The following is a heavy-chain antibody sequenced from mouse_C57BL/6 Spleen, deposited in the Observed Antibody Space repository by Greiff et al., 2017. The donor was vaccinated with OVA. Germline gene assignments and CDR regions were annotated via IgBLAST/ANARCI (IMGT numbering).Heavy chain of an antibody. CDR2: INPSTGGT. CDR3: ARKAYDYDLGAWFAY. J-gene: IGHJ3*01. V-gene: IGHV1-42*01. Sequence: EVQLQQSGPELVKPGASVKISCKASGYSFTGYYMNWVKQSPEKSLEWIGEINPSTGGTTYNQKFKAKATLTVDKSSSTAYMQLKSLTSEDSAVYYCARKAYDYDLGAWFAYWGQGTLVTVSA. D-gene: IGHD2-4*01. CDR1: GYSFTGYY.